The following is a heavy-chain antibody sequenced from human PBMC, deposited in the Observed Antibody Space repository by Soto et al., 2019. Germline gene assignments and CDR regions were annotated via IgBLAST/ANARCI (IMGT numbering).Heavy chain of an antibody. CDR2: ISSSSSYI. D-gene: IGHD4-17*01. CDR3: ARSPSMTTVSLDY. CDR1: GFTFSSYS. Sequence: EVQLVESGGGLVKPGGSLRLSCAASGFTFSSYSMNWVRQAPGKGLEWVSSISSSSSYIYYADSVKDRFTISRDNAKNSLYLQMNSLRAEDTAVYYCARSPSMTTVSLDYWGQGTLVTVSS. J-gene: IGHJ4*02. V-gene: IGHV3-21*01.